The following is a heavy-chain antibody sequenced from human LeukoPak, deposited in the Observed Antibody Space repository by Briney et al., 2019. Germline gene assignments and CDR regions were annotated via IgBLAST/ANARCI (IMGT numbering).Heavy chain of an antibody. V-gene: IGHV4-34*01. CDR1: GGSFSGYY. Sequence: SETLSLTCAVYGGSFSGYYWSWIRQPPGKGLEWIGEINHSGSTNYNPSLKSRVTISVDTSKNQFSLKLSSVTAADTAVYYCARGIRRNYYYYYYMDVWGKGTTVTISS. J-gene: IGHJ6*03. CDR3: ARGIRRNYYYYYYMDV. CDR2: INHSGST.